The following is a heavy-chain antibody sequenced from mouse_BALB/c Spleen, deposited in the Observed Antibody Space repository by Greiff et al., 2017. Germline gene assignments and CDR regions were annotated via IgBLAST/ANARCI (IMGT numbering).Heavy chain of an antibody. V-gene: IGHV1-9*01. Sequence: QVQLQQSGAELVRPGVSVKISCKGSGYTFSSYWIEWVKQRPGHGLEWIGEILPGSGSTNYNEKFKGKATFTADTSSNTAYMQLSSLTSEDSAVYYCARRKVTGAMDYWGQGTSVTVSS. D-gene: IGHD2-13*01. J-gene: IGHJ4*01. CDR2: ILPGSGST. CDR1: GYTFSSYW. CDR3: ARRKVTGAMDY.